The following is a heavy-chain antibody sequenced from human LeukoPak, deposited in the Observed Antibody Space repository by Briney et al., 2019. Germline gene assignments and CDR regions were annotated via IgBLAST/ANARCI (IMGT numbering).Heavy chain of an antibody. CDR3: ATRYI. CDR2: INHSGDN. V-gene: IGHV4-34*01. CDR1: GGFFSHCY. Sequence: SEPQSLTCAVYGGFFSHCYWRWLRRPTGEGLEWVGEINHSGDNNFNTSLKSRVPILVDTSKNQFSLKLKPVTAADTAVYYCATRYIWGQGAMGAVSS. J-gene: IGHJ3*02.